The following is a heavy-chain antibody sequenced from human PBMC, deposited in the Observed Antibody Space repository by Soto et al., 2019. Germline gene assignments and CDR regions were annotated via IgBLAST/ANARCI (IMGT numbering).Heavy chain of an antibody. CDR2: IIPIFGTA. V-gene: IGHV1-69*01. J-gene: IGHJ6*02. Sequence: QVQLVQSGAEVKKPGSSVKVSCKASGGTFSSYAISWVRQAPGQGLEWMGGIIPIFGTANYAQRFQGRVTITADESTSTAYMELSSLRSEDTAVYYCARDGGMRVATIPESYYYYGMDVWGQGTTVTVSS. D-gene: IGHD5-12*01. CDR1: GGTFSSYA. CDR3: ARDGGMRVATIPESYYYYGMDV.